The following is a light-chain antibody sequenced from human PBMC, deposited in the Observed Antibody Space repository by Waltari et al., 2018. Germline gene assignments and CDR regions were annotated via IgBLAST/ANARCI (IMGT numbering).Light chain of an antibody. V-gene: IGKV1-17*01. CDR2: AAS. CDR3: LQYNSKPLT. J-gene: IGKJ4*01. CDR1: QAFSNY. Sequence: DIQMTQSPSSLSASVGDRVTITCRASQAFSNYLSWYQQKPGKAPKRLIYAASTLDNGVPSRFSGSGSGTEFTLIISSLQPEDFAAYYCLQYNSKPLTFGGGTKVEIK.